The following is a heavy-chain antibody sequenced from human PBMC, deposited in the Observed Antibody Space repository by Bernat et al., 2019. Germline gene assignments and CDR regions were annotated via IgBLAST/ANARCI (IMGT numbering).Heavy chain of an antibody. V-gene: IGHV3-23*04. J-gene: IGHJ1*01. D-gene: IGHD6-19*01. CDR2: ISGSGGST. CDR3: ANSGWTEYFQH. CDR1: GFIFGDYA. Sequence: DVQLVESGGGLVQPGRSLRLSCTPSGFIFGDYAMSWFRQAPGKGLEWVSAISGSGGSTYYADSVKGRFTISRDNSKNTLYLQMNSLRAEDTAVYYCANSGWTEYFQHWGQGTLVTVSS.